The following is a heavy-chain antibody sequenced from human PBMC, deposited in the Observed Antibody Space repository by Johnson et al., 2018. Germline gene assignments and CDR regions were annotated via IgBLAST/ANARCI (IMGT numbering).Heavy chain of an antibody. Sequence: VQLVESGGGLVKPGGSLRLSCAASGFAFSSYGMNWVRQAPGKGLEWVSFISDRGDYIYYADSVKGRFTISRDHTKNSVSLQVHSLRVEDTAVYYCTRDFYYYGMDVWGQGTTVTVS. V-gene: IGHV3-21*01. J-gene: IGHJ6*02. CDR2: ISDRGDYI. CDR3: TRDFYYYGMDV. CDR1: GFAFSSYG.